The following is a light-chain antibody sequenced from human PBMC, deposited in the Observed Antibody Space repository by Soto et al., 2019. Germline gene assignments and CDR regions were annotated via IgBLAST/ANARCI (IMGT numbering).Light chain of an antibody. J-gene: IGLJ1*01. V-gene: IGLV2-14*01. CDR2: NVN. CDR3: SSFTSSTTYV. Sequence: QSVLTQSASVSGSPGQSITISCTGTSSDVGSYNHVSWYQQHPGEVPKLIIFNVNDRPSGVSNRFSGSKSGNTASLTISWLQAEDEADYYCSSFTSSTTYVFGTGTKVTVL. CDR1: SSDVGSYNH.